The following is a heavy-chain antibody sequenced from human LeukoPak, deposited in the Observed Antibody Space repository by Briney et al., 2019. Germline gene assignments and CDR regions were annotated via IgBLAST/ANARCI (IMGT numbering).Heavy chain of an antibody. CDR1: GFSFSNHG. CDR2: IWDDGNNK. V-gene: IGHV3-30*02. CDR3: AKDSSRGGPLPDY. J-gene: IGHJ4*02. D-gene: IGHD2-2*01. Sequence: GGSLRLSCAASGFSFSNHGMHWVRQAPGKRLEWVAVIWDDGNNKRYANSVNGRFTISRDNSENTLYLQMNSLRAEDTALYYCAKDSSRGGPLPDYWGQGTLVTVSS.